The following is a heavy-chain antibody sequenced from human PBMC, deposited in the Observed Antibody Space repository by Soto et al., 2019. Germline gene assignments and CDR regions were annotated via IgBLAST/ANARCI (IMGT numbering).Heavy chain of an antibody. Sequence: VQLVESGGGVVQPGRSLRLSCAASGFTFSDYAMHWVRQAPGKGLEWVAVVSHDGRNTHYADSVKGRFTISRDSSKNTVSLEMSSLRSEDTAVDYCAKGGRQWLVTSDFNYWGQGALVTVSS. D-gene: IGHD6-19*01. J-gene: IGHJ4*02. V-gene: IGHV3-30*18. CDR2: VSHDGRNT. CDR1: GFTFSDYA. CDR3: AKGGRQWLVTSDFNY.